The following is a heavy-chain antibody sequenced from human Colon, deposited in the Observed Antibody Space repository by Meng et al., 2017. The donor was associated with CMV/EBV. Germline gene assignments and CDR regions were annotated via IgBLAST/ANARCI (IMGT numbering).Heavy chain of an antibody. J-gene: IGHJ4*02. CDR1: GFSFSSSW. CDR3: TGGGY. CDR2: VKPDGSDK. Sequence: GELVGSGGCLVQPGGSLRLSCAASGFSFSSSWMFWVRQAPARGLEWTANVKPDGSDKFYVDSVKGRFTISRDNAKNSLYLQMNSLRVEDTAVYYCTGGGYWGQGILVTVSS. V-gene: IGHV3-7*02. D-gene: IGHD3-16*01.